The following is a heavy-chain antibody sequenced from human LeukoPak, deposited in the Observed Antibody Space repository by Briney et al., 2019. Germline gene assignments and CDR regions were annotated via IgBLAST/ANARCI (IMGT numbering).Heavy chain of an antibody. J-gene: IGHJ3*02. CDR1: GFTFSSYS. CDR3: ARDYVIVEQWLVVDAFDI. CDR2: ISWDGGST. Sequence: GGSLRLSCAASGFTFSSYSMNWVRQAPGKGLEWVSLISWDGGSTYYADSVKGRFTISRDNAKNSLYLQMNSLRAEDTALYYCARDYVIVEQWLVVDAFDIWGQGTMVTVSS. V-gene: IGHV3-20*04. D-gene: IGHD6-19*01.